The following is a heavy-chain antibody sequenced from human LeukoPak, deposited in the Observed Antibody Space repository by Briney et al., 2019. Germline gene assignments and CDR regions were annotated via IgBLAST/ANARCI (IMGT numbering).Heavy chain of an antibody. J-gene: IGHJ4*02. CDR2: ILSDGSNK. CDR1: GFTFSSYA. D-gene: IGHD3-3*01. Sequence: GGSLRLSCAASGFTFSSYAMHWVRQAPGKGLEWVAVILSDGSNKYYADSVKDRFTISRDNSKNTLYLQMNSLRAEDTAVYYCARDRYYDFWSGYWGEHMGNFDYWGQGTLVTVSS. V-gene: IGHV3-30*04. CDR3: ARDRYYDFWSGYWGEHMGNFDY.